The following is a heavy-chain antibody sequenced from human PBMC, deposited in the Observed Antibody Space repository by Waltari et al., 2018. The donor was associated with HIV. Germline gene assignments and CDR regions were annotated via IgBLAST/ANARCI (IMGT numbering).Heavy chain of an antibody. CDR2: INHSGST. D-gene: IGHD3-22*01. J-gene: IGHJ4*02. V-gene: IGHV4-34*01. Sequence: QVQLQQWGAGLLKPSETLSLTCAVYGGSFSGYYWSWIRQPPGKGLEWIGEINHSGSTNYNPSLKSRVTISVDTSKNQFSLKLSSVTAADTAVYYCARGRMIVVVRNYFDYWGQGTLVTVSS. CDR1: GGSFSGYY. CDR3: ARGRMIVVVRNYFDY.